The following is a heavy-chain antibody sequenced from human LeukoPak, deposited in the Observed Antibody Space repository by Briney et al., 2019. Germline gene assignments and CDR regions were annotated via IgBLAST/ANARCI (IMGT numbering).Heavy chain of an antibody. D-gene: IGHD1-26*01. CDR3: ARGGYSGSYYYSDY. J-gene: IGHJ4*02. CDR1: GGSISSYY. V-gene: IGHV4-59*01. CDR2: IYYSGST. Sequence: SETLSLTCTVSGGSISSYYWSWIRQPPGKGLEWIGYIYYSGSTNYNPSLKSRVTISVDTSKNQFSLKLSSVTAADTAVYYCARGGYSGSYYYSDYWGQGTLVTVSS.